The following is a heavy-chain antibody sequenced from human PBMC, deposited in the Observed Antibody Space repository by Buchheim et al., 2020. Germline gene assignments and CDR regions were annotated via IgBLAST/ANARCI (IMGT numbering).Heavy chain of an antibody. CDR1: GFTFSSYW. V-gene: IGHV3-7*03. CDR3: AGDDIAVAGTFDY. J-gene: IGHJ4*02. CDR2: IKQDGSEK. Sequence: EVQLVESGGGLVQPGGSLRLSCAASGFTFSSYWMSWVRQAPGKGLEWVANIKQDGSEKYYVDSVKGRLTIPRDNANKPLYLQMNGLGAEDAAVYYCAGDDIAVAGTFDYWGQGTL. D-gene: IGHD6-19*01.